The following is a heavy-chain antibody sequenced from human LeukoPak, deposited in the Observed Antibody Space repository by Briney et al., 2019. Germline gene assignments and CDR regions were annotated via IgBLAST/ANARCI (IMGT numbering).Heavy chain of an antibody. Sequence: GESLRISCKGSGYPFTIYWITWVRQKPGKGLEWGGKIDPKDGYTQYSPSFEGHVSFSADKSNSTAYLQWSNLKASDTAMYYCARQIYYFDSSGQGWFDPWGQGTLVAVSS. D-gene: IGHD3-22*01. CDR3: ARQIYYFDSSGQGWFDP. CDR1: GYPFTIYW. J-gene: IGHJ5*02. V-gene: IGHV5-10-1*01. CDR2: IDPKDGYT.